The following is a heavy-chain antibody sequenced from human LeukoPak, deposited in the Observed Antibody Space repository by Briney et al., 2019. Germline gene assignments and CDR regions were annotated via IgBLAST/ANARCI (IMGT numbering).Heavy chain of an antibody. J-gene: IGHJ6*02. CDR2: INPSGGST. Sequence: ASVKVSCKASGYTFTSYYMHWVRQAPGQGLEWMGIINPSGGSTSYAQKFQGRVTMTRDTSTSTVHMELSSLRSEDTAVYYCATEPPYRYGMDVWGQGTTVTVSS. CDR3: ATEPPYRYGMDV. D-gene: IGHD3-16*02. V-gene: IGHV1-46*01. CDR1: GYTFTSYY.